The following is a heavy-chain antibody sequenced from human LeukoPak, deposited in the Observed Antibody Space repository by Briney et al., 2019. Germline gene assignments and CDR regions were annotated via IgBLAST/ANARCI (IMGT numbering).Heavy chain of an antibody. CDR3: AREDKGYYFDY. CDR1: GYTFTSYY. Sequence: ASVQVSCKASGYTFTSYYIHWVRQAPGQGLEWMGIINPSGGSTSYAQKFQGRVTMTRDTSISTAYMELSRLRSDDTAVYYCAREDKGYYFDYWGQGTLVTVSS. J-gene: IGHJ4*02. V-gene: IGHV1-46*01. CDR2: INPSGGST.